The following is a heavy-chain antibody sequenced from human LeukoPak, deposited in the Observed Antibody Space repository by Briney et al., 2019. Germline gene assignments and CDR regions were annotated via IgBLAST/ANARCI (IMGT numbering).Heavy chain of an antibody. D-gene: IGHD6-13*01. V-gene: IGHV1-2*04. CDR3: ARGYSSSWEYFQH. J-gene: IGHJ1*01. CDR2: INPNSGGT. Sequence: ALVKVSCKASGYTFTGYYMHWVRQAPGQGLEWMGWINPNSGGTNYAQKFQGWVTMTRDTSISTAYMELSRLRSDDTAVYYCARGYSSSWEYFQHWGQGTLVTVSS. CDR1: GYTFTGYY.